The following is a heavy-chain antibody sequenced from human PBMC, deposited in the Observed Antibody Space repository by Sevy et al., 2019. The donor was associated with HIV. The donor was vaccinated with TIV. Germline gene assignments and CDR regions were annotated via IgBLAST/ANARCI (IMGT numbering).Heavy chain of an antibody. Sequence: GGSLRLSCAASVFTIRTYNKNWVRQAPGKGLEWVSSISSSSTYIYYADSVKGRFTISRDNAKNSLYLQMSSLRAEDTAVYYCARDLVIPATTDYFYYGMDVWGQGTTVTVSS. D-gene: IGHD2-15*01. V-gene: IGHV3-21*01. CDR3: ARDLVIPATTDYFYYGMDV. CDR1: VFTIRTYN. CDR2: ISSSSTYI. J-gene: IGHJ6*02.